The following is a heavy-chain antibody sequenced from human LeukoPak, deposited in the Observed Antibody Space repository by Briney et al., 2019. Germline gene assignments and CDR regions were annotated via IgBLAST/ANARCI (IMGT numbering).Heavy chain of an antibody. D-gene: IGHD3-22*01. CDR2: INPNSGGT. V-gene: IGHV1-2*02. Sequence: ASVKVSCKASGYTFTGYYMHWVRQAPGQGLEGMGWINPNSGGTNYAQKFQGRVTMTRNTSISTAYMELSSLRSEDTAVYYCARGYYYHDSSGYSSDYWGQGTLVTVSS. CDR1: GYTFTGYY. J-gene: IGHJ4*02. CDR3: ARGYYYHDSSGYSSDY.